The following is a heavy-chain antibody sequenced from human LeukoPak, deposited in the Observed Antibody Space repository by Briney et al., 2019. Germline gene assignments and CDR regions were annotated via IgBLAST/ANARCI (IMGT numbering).Heavy chain of an antibody. J-gene: IGHJ4*02. V-gene: IGHV3-48*03. CDR3: AKGGSQGDCSFGTCYGDY. CDR2: ISRGGFEI. Sequence: GGSLRHSCVGHGFTFDTYEMNWVRQAPWKGLEWLSFISRGGFEIHYAASVEGRYTISRDDAKNTLYLQMTSLRDEDTAVYYCAKGGSQGDCSFGTCYGDYWGQGTLVTVYS. D-gene: IGHD2-15*01. CDR1: GFTFDTYE.